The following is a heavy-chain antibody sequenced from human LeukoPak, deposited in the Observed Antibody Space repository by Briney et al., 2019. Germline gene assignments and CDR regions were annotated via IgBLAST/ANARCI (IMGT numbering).Heavy chain of an antibody. J-gene: IGHJ4*02. CDR3: ASGFSYGKVDY. Sequence: GGSLRLSCAASGXTVSSNYMSWVRQAPGKGLEWVSLFYSGGRIFYADSVKGRFIISTDNSKNTLYLQMNSLRAEDTAVYYCASGFSYGKVDYWGQGTLVTVSS. D-gene: IGHD5-18*01. V-gene: IGHV3-66*01. CDR2: FYSGGRI. CDR1: GXTVSSNY.